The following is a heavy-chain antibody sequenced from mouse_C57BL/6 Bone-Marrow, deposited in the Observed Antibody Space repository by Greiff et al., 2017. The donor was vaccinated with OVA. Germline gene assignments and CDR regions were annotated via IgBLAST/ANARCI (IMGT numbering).Heavy chain of an antibody. CDR2: IYPRDGST. CDR3: ARRDYYGNLYAMDY. V-gene: IGHV1-85*01. Sequence: VQLQESGPELVKPGASVKLSCKASGYTFTSYDINWVKQRPGQGLEWIGWIYPRDGSTKYNEKFKGKATLTVDTSSSTAYMELHSLTSEDSAVYFCARRDYYGNLYAMDYWGQGTSVTVSS. D-gene: IGHD1-1*01. J-gene: IGHJ4*01. CDR1: GYTFTSYD.